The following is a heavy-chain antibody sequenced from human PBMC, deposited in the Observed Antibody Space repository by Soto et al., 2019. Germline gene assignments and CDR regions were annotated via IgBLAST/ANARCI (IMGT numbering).Heavy chain of an antibody. CDR2: TYYRSKWYN. V-gene: IGHV6-1*01. CDR3: ARVRLRLMDV. D-gene: IGHD3-22*01. J-gene: IGHJ6*02. CDR1: GDSVSSISVG. Sequence: SQTLSLTCAISGDSVSSISVGWNWIRQSPSRGLEWLGRTYYRSKWYNDYAVSVKSRISINPDTSKNQFSLQLNSVTPEGTAVYYCARVRLRLMDVWGQGTTVTVS.